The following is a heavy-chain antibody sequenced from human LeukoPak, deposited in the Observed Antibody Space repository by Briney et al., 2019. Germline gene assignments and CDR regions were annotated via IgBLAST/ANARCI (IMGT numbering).Heavy chain of an antibody. V-gene: IGHV3-23*01. CDR1: GFPFSNYA. D-gene: IGHD1-26*01. J-gene: IGHJ4*02. Sequence: PGGSLRLSCAASGFPFSNYAMNWVRQAPGKGLEWVSSNSESGDKTDYADSVRGRFTISRDNSQNTLYLQMNSLRVEDTALYYCAKQWVDCWGQGTLVTASS. CDR2: NSESGDKT. CDR3: AKQWVDC.